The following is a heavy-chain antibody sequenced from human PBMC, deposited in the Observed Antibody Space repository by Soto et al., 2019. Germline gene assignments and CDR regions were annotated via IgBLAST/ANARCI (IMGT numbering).Heavy chain of an antibody. CDR3: TRCGIRYHSIGYYLGIDGMDV. J-gene: IGHJ6*02. Sequence: QVQLVQSGAEVKKPESSVRVSCKASGGTFNSYAITWVRQAPGQGLEWMGGTIPMFGTTNYAEKFQGRVTMTAEESPNTAYMELSSLRSEDTAVYYCTRCGIRYHSIGYYLGIDGMDVWGQGTTVIVSS. CDR1: GGTFNSYA. D-gene: IGHD3-22*01. CDR2: TIPMFGTT. V-gene: IGHV1-69*12.